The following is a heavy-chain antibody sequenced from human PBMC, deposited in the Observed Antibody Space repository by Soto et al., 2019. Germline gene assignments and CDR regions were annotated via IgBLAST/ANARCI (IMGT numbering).Heavy chain of an antibody. J-gene: IGHJ6*02. CDR3: ARDGYYYYYGMDV. CDR1: GYTFAGYY. CDR2: INPNSGGT. V-gene: IGHV1-2*04. Sequence: ASVKVSCKASGYTFAGYYMHWVRQAPGQGLEWMGWINPNSGGTNYAQKFQGWVTMTRDTSISTAYMELSRLRSDDTAVYYCARDGYYYYYGMDVWGQGPTVTVSS.